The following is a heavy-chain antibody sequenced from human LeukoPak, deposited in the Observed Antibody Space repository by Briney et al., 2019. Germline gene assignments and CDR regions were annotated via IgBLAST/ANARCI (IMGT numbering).Heavy chain of an antibody. Sequence: SETLSLTCAVYGGSFSGYYWSWIRQPPGKGLEWVGEINHSGSTNYNPSLKSRVTISVDTSKNQFSLKLSSVTAADTAVYYCARCRRVVTAHGNYYYYGMDVWGQGTTVTVSS. D-gene: IGHD2-21*02. CDR2: INHSGST. V-gene: IGHV4-34*01. CDR1: GGSFSGYY. J-gene: IGHJ6*02. CDR3: ARCRRVVTAHGNYYYYGMDV.